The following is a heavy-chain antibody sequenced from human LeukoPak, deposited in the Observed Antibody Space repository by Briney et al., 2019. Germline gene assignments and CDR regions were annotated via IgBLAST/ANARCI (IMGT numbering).Heavy chain of an antibody. D-gene: IGHD2-15*01. CDR2: ISYDGSNK. V-gene: IGHV3-30*18. J-gene: IGHJ6*02. CDR1: GFTFSSYG. CDR3: AKDLYGGNLPMDV. Sequence: GGSLRLSCTASGFTFSSYGMHWVRQAPGKGLEWVAVISYDGSNKYYADSVKGRFTISRDNSKNTLYLQMNSLRAEDTAVYYCAKDLYGGNLPMDVRGQGTTVTVSS.